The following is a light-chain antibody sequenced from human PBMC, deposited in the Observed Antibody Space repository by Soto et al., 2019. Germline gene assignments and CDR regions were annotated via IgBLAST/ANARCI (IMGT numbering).Light chain of an antibody. CDR3: QQYNNWPLT. V-gene: IGKV3-15*01. CDR2: GAS. CDR1: QSVRSS. Sequence: EIVMTQAPATLSVSPGERATLSCRASQSVRSSLAWYQQKPGQAPRLLFYGASTRATGIPARFSGSGSGTEFTLTISSLQSEDFAVYSCQQYNNWPLTFGGGTKVEIK. J-gene: IGKJ4*01.